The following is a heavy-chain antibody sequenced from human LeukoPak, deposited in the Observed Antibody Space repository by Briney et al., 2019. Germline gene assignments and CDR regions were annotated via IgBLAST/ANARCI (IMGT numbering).Heavy chain of an antibody. J-gene: IGHJ4*02. V-gene: IGHV1-46*01. CDR1: GYTFTRYY. CDR3: ATDSSTTVVTPDYFDY. CDR2: INPSGSST. D-gene: IGHD4-23*01. Sequence: ASVKVSCKASGYTFTRYYMQWVRQAPGQAREGMGIINPSGSSTTYTQKFQGSVTMTKDTSTSTVYMELSSLRSADTAVYYCATDSSTTVVTPDYFDYWGQGTLVTVSS.